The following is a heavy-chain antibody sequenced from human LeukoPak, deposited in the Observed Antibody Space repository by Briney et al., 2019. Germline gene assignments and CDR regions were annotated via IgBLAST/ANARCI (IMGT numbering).Heavy chain of an antibody. Sequence: GASVKVSCKASGYTFTSYGISWVRQAPGQGLEWMGRIIPIFGTANYAQKFQGRVTITTDESTSTAYMELSSLRSEDTAVYYCARDVWGSYEGFDYWGQGTLVTVSS. CDR2: IIPIFGTA. CDR1: GYTFTSYG. J-gene: IGHJ4*02. D-gene: IGHD3-16*01. CDR3: ARDVWGSYEGFDY. V-gene: IGHV1-69*05.